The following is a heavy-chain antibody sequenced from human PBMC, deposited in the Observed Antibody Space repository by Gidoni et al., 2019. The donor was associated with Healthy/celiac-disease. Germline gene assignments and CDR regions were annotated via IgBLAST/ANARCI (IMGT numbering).Heavy chain of an antibody. D-gene: IGHD6-6*01. Sequence: QVQLVESGGGVVQPGRSLRLSCSASGFTFSSYAMHWVRQAPGKGLEWVAVISYDGSNKYYADSVKGRFTISRDNSKNTLYLQMNSLRAEDTAVYYCAREEYTDAFDIWGQGTMVTVSS. CDR1: GFTFSSYA. V-gene: IGHV3-30*04. CDR3: AREEYTDAFDI. CDR2: ISYDGSNK. J-gene: IGHJ3*02.